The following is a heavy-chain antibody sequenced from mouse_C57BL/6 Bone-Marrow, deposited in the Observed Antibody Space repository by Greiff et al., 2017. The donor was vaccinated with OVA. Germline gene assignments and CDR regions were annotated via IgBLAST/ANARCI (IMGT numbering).Heavy chain of an antibody. CDR1: GYTFTSYG. V-gene: IGHV1-81*01. CDR2: IYPRSGNT. D-gene: IGHD1-1*01. Sequence: VQLQQSGAELARPGASVKLSCKASGYTFTSYGISWVKQRPGQGLEWIGEIYPRSGNTYYNEKFKGKATLTADKSSSTAYMELRSLTSEDSAVYFCARSQITTVAYWGQGTLVTVSA. J-gene: IGHJ3*01. CDR3: ARSQITTVAY.